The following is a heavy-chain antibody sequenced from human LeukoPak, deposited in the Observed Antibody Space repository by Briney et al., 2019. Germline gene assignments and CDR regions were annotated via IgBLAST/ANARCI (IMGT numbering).Heavy chain of an antibody. D-gene: IGHD1-26*01. CDR1: GGTFSSYG. CDR2: IIPIIGTA. CDR3: ARDRVGTTGY. J-gene: IGHJ4*02. Sequence: SVKVSCKASGGTFSSYGISWVRQAPGQGLEWMGGIIPIIGTANYAQKFQGRVTITADESTSTAYMELSRLRSDDTAVYYCARDRVGTTGYWGQGTLVTVSS. V-gene: IGHV1-69*13.